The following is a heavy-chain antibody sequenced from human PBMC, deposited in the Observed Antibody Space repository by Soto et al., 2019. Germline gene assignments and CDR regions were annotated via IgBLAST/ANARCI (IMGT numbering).Heavy chain of an antibody. V-gene: IGHV4-30-2*02. J-gene: IGHJ4*02. CDR3: DIRYGDSLDY. D-gene: IGHD4-17*01. CDR2: IYHSGST. CDR1: GSSISSGGYS. Sequence: PSETLSLTCAVSGSSISSGGYSWSLIRQPPGKGLEWIGYIYHSGSTYYNPSIESRVTISEDRSKNQYCLKLSSVTDSDTAVYCCDIRYGDSLDYWGQGSLVTVSS.